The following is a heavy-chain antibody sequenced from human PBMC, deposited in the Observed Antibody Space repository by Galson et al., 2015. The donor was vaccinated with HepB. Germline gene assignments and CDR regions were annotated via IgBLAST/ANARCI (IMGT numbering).Heavy chain of an antibody. CDR3: AREGYCGSTSCGWFDP. Sequence: SVKVSCKASGYTFTSYYMHWVRQAPGQGLEWMGIINPSGGSTSYAQKFQGRVTMTRDTSTSTVYMELSSLRSEDTAVYYCAREGYCGSTSCGWFDPWGQGTLVTVSS. D-gene: IGHD2-2*01. CDR1: GYTFTSYY. J-gene: IGHJ5*02. V-gene: IGHV1-46*01. CDR2: INPSGGST.